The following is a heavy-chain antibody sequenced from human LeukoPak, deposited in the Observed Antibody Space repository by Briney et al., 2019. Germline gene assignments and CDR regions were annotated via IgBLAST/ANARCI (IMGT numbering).Heavy chain of an antibody. J-gene: IGHJ6*03. CDR3: ARAPRDGYNFGYYYYYMDV. D-gene: IGHD5-24*01. V-gene: IGHV1-69*13. CDR2: INPIFGTA. CDR1: GGTFSSYA. Sequence: ASVKVSCKASGGTFSSYAISWVRQAPGQGLEWMGGINPIFGTANYAQKFQGRVTITADESTSTAYMGLSSLRSEDTAVYYCARAPRDGYNFGYYYYYMDVWGKGTTVTVSS.